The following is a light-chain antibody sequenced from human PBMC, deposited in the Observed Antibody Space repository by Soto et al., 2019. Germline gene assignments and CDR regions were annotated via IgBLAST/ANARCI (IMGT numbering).Light chain of an antibody. CDR1: QSIGSD. CDR3: QQYNNWPPLT. J-gene: IGKJ5*01. CDR2: GVS. Sequence: EIVLTQSPATLSLSPGERAILSCRASQSIGSDLAWYQKKVGQAPRLLIYGVSTRATGIPARFGGSGSGTEFTLTISSLQSEDFAVYYCQQYNNWPPLTFGQGTRLEIK. V-gene: IGKV3-15*01.